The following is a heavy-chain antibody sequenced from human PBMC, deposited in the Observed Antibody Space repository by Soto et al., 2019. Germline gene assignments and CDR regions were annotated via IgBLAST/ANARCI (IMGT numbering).Heavy chain of an antibody. V-gene: IGHV3-23*01. CDR1: GFTFGHVW. CDR2: ISDSGGST. D-gene: IGHD3-10*01. CDR3: VRGDYYGSGTYFDF. Sequence: GGSLRLSCAASGFTFGHVWISWVRQAPGKGLEWVSGISDSGGSTYYADSVKGRFTISRDNSKNTLYLQMNSLRAEDTAVYYCVRGDYYGSGTYFDFWGQGTLVTVSS. J-gene: IGHJ4*02.